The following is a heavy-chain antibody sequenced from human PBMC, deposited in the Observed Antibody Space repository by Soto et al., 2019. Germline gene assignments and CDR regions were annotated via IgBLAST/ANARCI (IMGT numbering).Heavy chain of an antibody. J-gene: IGHJ6*03. Sequence: SETLSLTCTVSGGSISSYYWSWIRQPPGKGLEWIGYIYYSGSTNYNPSLKSRVTISVDTSKNQFSLKLSSVTAADTAVYYCARQYYDFWSGPYYYYYMDVRGQGTTVTVSS. CDR1: GGSISSYY. V-gene: IGHV4-59*13. D-gene: IGHD3-3*01. CDR2: IYYSGST. CDR3: ARQYYDFWSGPYYYYYMDV.